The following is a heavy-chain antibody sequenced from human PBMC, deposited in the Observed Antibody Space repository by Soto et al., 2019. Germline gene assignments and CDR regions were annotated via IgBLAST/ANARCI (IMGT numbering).Heavy chain of an antibody. D-gene: IGHD6-6*01. CDR3: ARARQLVYYYYGMDV. CDR1: GYTFTGYY. CDR2: INPNSGGT. V-gene: IGHV1-2*04. J-gene: IGHJ6*02. Sequence: QVQLVQSGAEVKKPGASVKVSCKASGYTFTGYYMHWVRQAPGQVLEWMGWINPNSGGTNYAQKFQGWVTMTRDTSISTAYMELSRLRSDDTAVYYCARARQLVYYYYGMDVWGQGTTVPVSS.